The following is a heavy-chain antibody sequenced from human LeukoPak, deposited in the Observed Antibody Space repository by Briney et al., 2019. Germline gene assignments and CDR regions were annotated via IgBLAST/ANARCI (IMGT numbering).Heavy chain of an antibody. V-gene: IGHV3-7*01. CDR2: IRQDGSEK. J-gene: IGHJ6*03. CDR1: GFTFSNYW. CDR3: ARVRGYYYYMDV. Sequence: PGGSLRLSCAASGFTFSNYWMSWVRQAPGKGLEWGANIRQDGSEKYYVDSVKGRFTISRDNAKNSLYLQMNSLRAEDTAMYYCARVRGYYYYMDVWGKGTTVTVSS.